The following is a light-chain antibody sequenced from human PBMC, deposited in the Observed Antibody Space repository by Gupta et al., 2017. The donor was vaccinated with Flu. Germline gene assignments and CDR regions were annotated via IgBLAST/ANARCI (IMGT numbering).Light chain of an antibody. CDR2: DDS. J-gene: IGLJ2*01. V-gene: IGLV3-21*02. CDR3: QVWDSSSDQVV. CDR1: NIGSKR. Sequence: YVLTPPPSASVAPGQTAKITRGGNNIGSKRVHWYQQKPGQAPVLVVYDDSFRPSGIPERFSGSNSGNTATLTITRVEAGDEADYYCQVWDSSSDQVVFGGGTKLTVL.